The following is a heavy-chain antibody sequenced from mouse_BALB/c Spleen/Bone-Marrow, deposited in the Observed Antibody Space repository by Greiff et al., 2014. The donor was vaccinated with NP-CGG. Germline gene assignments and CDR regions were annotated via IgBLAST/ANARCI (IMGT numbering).Heavy chain of an antibody. CDR2: INSGSTYI. CDR1: GFTFSTYA. V-gene: IGHV5-9-3*01. J-gene: IGHJ1*01. CDR3: ASPRIITTSFDV. D-gene: IGHD1-3*01. Sequence: EVKLVESGGGLVKPGGSLKLSCAASGFTFSTYAMSWVRQTPEKWLEWVATINSGSTYIYYAASVQGRFTISRDNAKNTLYLQMSSLRSEDSAMFDCASPRIITTSFDVWGAGTTVTVSS.